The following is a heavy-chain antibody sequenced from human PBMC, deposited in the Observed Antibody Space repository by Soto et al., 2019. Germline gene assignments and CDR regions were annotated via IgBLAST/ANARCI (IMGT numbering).Heavy chain of an antibody. D-gene: IGHD1-26*01. J-gene: IGHJ4*02. V-gene: IGHV3-33*01. CDR1: GFTFTNYG. CDR2: IWYDGSNK. CDR3: TRAPYGGSRYYFDS. Sequence: QVQLVESGGGVVQPGRSLRLSCAASGFTFTNYGMHWVRQAPGKGLEWVAVIWYDGSNKYYADSVKGRFTISKDNSQNTLYLQMNHLRAEDTAMYYCTRAPYGGSRYYFDSWGQGTLVTVSS.